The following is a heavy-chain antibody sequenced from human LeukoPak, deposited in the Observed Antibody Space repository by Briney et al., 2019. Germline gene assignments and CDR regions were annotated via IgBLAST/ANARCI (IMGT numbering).Heavy chain of an antibody. CDR3: AKDVYSSSWYSYYYYGMDV. V-gene: IGHV3-66*01. CDR2: LYSGGRI. J-gene: IGHJ6*02. Sequence: GGSLRLSCAVSGFTVSSNYMSWVRQAPGKGLEWVSVLYSGGRIHYADSVKGRFIISRNNSKNTLYLQMNSLRAEDTAVYYCAKDVYSSSWYSYYYYGMDVWGQGTTVTVSS. D-gene: IGHD6-13*01. CDR1: GFTVSSNY.